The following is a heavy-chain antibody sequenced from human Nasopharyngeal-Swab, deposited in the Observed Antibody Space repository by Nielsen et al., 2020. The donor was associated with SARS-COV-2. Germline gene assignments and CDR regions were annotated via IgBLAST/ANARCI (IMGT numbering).Heavy chain of an antibody. CDR3: ARDPQRDYCGGDCSYFDY. D-gene: IGHD2-21*02. CDR2: ISSSSSYI. CDR1: GFTFSSYS. V-gene: IGHV3-21*01. J-gene: IGHJ4*02. Sequence: GESLKISCAASGFTFSSYSMNWVRQAPGKGLEWVSSISSSSSYIYCADSVKGRFTISRDNAKNSLYLQMNSLRAEDTAVYYCARDPQRDYCGGDCSYFDYWGQGTLVTVSS.